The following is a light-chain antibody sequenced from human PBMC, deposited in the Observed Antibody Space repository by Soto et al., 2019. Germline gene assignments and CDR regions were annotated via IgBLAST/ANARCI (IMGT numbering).Light chain of an antibody. Sequence: EIVLTQSPGTLSLSPGERATLSCRASQTVSSTYLAWYQHKPGQAPRLLIYGASSRATGIPDRFSGRGSGTDFTLTISRLEHEDFVVYYCQQYDNSPYTFGQGTKLEIK. CDR1: QTVSSTY. CDR2: GAS. CDR3: QQYDNSPYT. V-gene: IGKV3-20*01. J-gene: IGKJ2*01.